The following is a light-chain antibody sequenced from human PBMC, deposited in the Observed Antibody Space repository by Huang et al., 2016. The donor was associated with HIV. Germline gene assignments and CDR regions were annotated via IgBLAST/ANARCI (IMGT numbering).Light chain of an antibody. V-gene: IGKV2-28*01. J-gene: IGKJ5*01. CDR1: HHLLHSNGSHY. Sequence: DIVMTQSPLSLPVTPGEPASISCRSSHHLLHSNGSHYLDGYRQRPGQSPQLLIYLGSNRASGVPDRFSGSGSVTYFTLKISRVEAEDVGVYYCMQALQTPRTFGQGTRLEI. CDR3: MQALQTPRT. CDR2: LGS.